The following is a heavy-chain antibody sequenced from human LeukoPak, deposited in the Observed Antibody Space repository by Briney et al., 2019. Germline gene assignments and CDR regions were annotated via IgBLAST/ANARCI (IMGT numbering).Heavy chain of an antibody. D-gene: IGHD3-9*01. CDR3: ARDKTRTSTRGYFDWPDAFDI. Sequence: GASVKVSCKASGGTFSSYAISWVRQAPGQGLEWMGGIIPIFGTANYAQKFQGRVTITADESTSTAYMELSSLRSEDTAVYYCARDKTRTSTRGYFDWPDAFDIWGQGTMVTVSS. J-gene: IGHJ3*02. CDR2: IIPIFGTA. CDR1: GGTFSSYA. V-gene: IGHV1-69*13.